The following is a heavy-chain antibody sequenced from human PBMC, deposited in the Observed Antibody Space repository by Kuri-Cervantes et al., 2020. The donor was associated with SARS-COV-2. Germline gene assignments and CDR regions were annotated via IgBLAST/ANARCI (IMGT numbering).Heavy chain of an antibody. Sequence: GRSLRPSCAVPESTFSSYDMHWVRQATGKGLEWGSAIVTAGVTYYPGSVKGRFTNSTENAHNALYLQMNSQRAENTAVYYCARGDLGDCSGGSCYNWLDPWGQGSLVTVSS. CDR3: ARGDLGDCSGGSCYNWLDP. CDR1: ESTFSSYD. V-gene: IGHV3-13*01. D-gene: IGHD2-15*01. J-gene: IGHJ5*02. CDR2: IVTAGVT.